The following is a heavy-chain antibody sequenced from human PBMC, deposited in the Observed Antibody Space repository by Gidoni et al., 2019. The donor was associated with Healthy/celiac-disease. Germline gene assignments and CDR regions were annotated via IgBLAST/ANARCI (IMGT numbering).Heavy chain of an antibody. Sequence: QVQLVESGGGVVQPGRSLRLSCAASGFTFSSYGMHWVRQAPGKGLEWVAVIWYDGSNKYYADSGKGRFTISRDNSKNTLYLQMNSLRAEDTAVYYCARGYCSSTSCYDAFDIWGQGTMVTVSS. V-gene: IGHV3-33*01. J-gene: IGHJ3*02. CDR3: ARGYCSSTSCYDAFDI. CDR2: IWYDGSNK. CDR1: GFTFSSYG. D-gene: IGHD2-2*01.